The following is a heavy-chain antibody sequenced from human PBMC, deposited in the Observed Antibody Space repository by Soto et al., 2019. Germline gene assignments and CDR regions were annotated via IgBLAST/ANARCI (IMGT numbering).Heavy chain of an antibody. Sequence: QVQLQESGPGLVKPSETLSLTCTVSGGSISSYYWSWIRQPPGKGLEWIGYIYYSGSTNYNPSLKSRVTISVDTSKNQFSLKLSSVTAADTAVYYCARSPGRAVAGEGWFDPWGQGTLVTVSS. J-gene: IGHJ5*02. CDR1: GGSISSYY. D-gene: IGHD6-19*01. CDR3: ARSPGRAVAGEGWFDP. CDR2: IYYSGST. V-gene: IGHV4-59*01.